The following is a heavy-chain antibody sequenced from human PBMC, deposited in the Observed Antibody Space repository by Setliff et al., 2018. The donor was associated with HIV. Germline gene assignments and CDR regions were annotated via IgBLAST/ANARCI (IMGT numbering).Heavy chain of an antibody. J-gene: IGHJ3*02. Sequence: GGSLRLSCAASGFILSDHHMDWVRQAPGKGLEWVGRIRKTYTTEYAASVKNRFTISRDDSTNSLYLQTNSLKTEDTAVYYCARDTSRYTESAFDMWGQGTLVTVSS. CDR2: IRKTYTT. V-gene: IGHV3-72*01. D-gene: IGHD2-2*02. CDR1: GFILSDHH. CDR3: ARDTSRYTESAFDM.